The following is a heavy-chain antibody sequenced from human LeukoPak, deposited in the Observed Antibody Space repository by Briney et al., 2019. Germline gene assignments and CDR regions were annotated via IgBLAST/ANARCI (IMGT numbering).Heavy chain of an antibody. V-gene: IGHV3-30*03. CDR3: ARSTVTTFGGFDS. J-gene: IGHJ4*02. CDR1: GFTFSSYG. Sequence: GGSLRLSCAASGFTFSSYGMHWVRQVPGEGLEWVAVVSYDGTSKYYADSVRGRFTISRDNSKNTLYLQMNSLRAEDTAMYYCARSTVTTFGGFDSWGQGTLVAVSS. D-gene: IGHD4-17*01. CDR2: VSYDGTSK.